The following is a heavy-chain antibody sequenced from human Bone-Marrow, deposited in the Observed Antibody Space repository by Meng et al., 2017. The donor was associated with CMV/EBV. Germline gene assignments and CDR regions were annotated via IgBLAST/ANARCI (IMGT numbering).Heavy chain of an antibody. D-gene: IGHD1-26*01. J-gene: IGHJ3*02. CDR1: GFTFSSYW. Sequence: GESLKISCAASGFTFSSYWMSWVRQAPGKGLEWVANIKQDGSEKYYVDSVKGRFTISRDNAKNSLYLQMNSLRAEDTAVYYCARAARGAFDIWGQGTMVTVSS. CDR2: IKQDGSEK. CDR3: ARAARGAFDI. V-gene: IGHV3-7*01.